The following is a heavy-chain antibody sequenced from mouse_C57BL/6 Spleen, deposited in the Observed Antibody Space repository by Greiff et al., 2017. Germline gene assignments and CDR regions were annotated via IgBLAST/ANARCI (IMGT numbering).Heavy chain of an antibody. D-gene: IGHD3-3*01. CDR3: ARGGGLGQRYLEY. CDR1: GFSLSTFGMG. Sequence: QVQLKESGPGILQPSQTLSLTCSFSGFSLSTFGMGVGWIRQPSGKGLEWLAHIWWDEDKYYNPDLKSRHTISKDTSKNQVFLKIDNVDAADTATYYGARGGGLGQRYLEYWGQGATLTVSS. CDR2: IWWDEDK. V-gene: IGHV8-8*01. J-gene: IGHJ2*01.